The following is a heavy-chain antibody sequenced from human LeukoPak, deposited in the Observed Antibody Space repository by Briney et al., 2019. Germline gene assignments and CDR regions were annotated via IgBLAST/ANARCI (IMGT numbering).Heavy chain of an antibody. Sequence: GGSLRLSCAASGFTLSSYAMTWVRKAPRKGLEWVSDIGDSGATTYYADSVKGRFTISRDNSKNTLYLQMNSLRAEDTAVYYCAKASHMIVDAFDIWGQGTMVTVSS. CDR3: AKASHMIVDAFDI. J-gene: IGHJ3*02. CDR1: GFTLSSYA. CDR2: IGDSGATT. D-gene: IGHD3-22*01. V-gene: IGHV3-23*01.